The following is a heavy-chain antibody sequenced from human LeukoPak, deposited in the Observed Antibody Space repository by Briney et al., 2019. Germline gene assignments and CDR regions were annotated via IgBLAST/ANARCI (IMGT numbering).Heavy chain of an antibody. J-gene: IGHJ4*02. CDR3: ARDGGYRGYDADC. Sequence: GGSLRLSCAASGFTFSTYSMKWVRQAPGKGLEWVSYISDSGAMYYADSVRGRFTISRENAQNSLLLQMNSLRAEDTAVYYCARDGGYRGYDADCWGQGTLVTVSS. D-gene: IGHD5-12*01. CDR2: ISDSGAM. V-gene: IGHV3-48*01. CDR1: GFTFSTYS.